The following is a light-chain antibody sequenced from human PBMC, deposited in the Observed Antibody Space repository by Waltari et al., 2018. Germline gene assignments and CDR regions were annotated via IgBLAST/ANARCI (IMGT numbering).Light chain of an antibody. Sequence: EIVLTQSPATLSLSPGERAPLSCRPSQSVSNFLAWYQQKPAQAPRLLIYDASSRATGIPARFSGTGSGTDFSLTISSLEPEDFAVYYCQQRSKWPLTFGGGTKVEIK. CDR2: DAS. V-gene: IGKV3-11*01. CDR1: QSVSNF. J-gene: IGKJ4*01. CDR3: QQRSKWPLT.